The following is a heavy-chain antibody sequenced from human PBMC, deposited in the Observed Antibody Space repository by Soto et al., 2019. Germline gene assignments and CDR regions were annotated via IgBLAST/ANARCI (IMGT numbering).Heavy chain of an antibody. CDR3: ARGVAGSGFDL. J-gene: IGHJ4*02. V-gene: IGHV6-1*01. CDR1: GDSVSSNTAA. Sequence: LSQTLSLTCAISGDSVSSNTAAWNWIRSSPSRGLEWLGRTYYRSNWRHDYAVSVKSRITVNPDKSKNPFSLQLNSVTPDDTAVYYCARGVAGSGFDLWGQGTLVTVSS. CDR2: TYYRSNWRH. D-gene: IGHD6-19*01.